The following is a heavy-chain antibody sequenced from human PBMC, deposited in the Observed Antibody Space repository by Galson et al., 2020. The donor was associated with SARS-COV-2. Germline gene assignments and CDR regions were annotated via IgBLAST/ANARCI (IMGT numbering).Heavy chain of an antibody. D-gene: IGHD3-22*01. V-gene: IGHV1-8*01. Sequence: ASVKVSCKASGYTFTSYDINWVRQATGQGLEWMGWMNPNSGNTGYAQKFQGRVTMTRNTSISTAYMELSSLRSEDTAVYYCALGSGYLYYYYYYGMDVWGQGTTVTVSS. CDR2: MNPNSGNT. CDR3: ALGSGYLYYYYYYGMDV. CDR1: GYTFTSYD. J-gene: IGHJ6*02.